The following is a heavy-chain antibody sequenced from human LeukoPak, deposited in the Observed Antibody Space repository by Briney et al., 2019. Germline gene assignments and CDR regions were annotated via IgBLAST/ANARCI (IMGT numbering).Heavy chain of an antibody. Sequence: SETLSLTCTVSGGSISSYYWSWIRQPPGKGLEWIGDIYYSGNTYFNPSLKSRVTMSVDTSKNQFSLKVSSVTAADTAVYYCARRIAPAGFHWFDPWGQGILVTISS. V-gene: IGHV4-59*04. CDR2: IYYSGNT. CDR3: ARRIAPAGFHWFDP. CDR1: GGSISSYY. D-gene: IGHD6-13*01. J-gene: IGHJ5*02.